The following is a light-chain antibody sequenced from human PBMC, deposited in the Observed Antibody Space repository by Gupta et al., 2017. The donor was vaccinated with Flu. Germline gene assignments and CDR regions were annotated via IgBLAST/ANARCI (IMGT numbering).Light chain of an antibody. CDR2: YRSDSDK. Sequence: QAVLTQPASLSASPGASASLTCPLRSGINVGTYRIYWYQQKPGSPPQYLLRYRSDSDKQHGSGVPSRFSGSKDASANAGILLISGLQSEDEADYYCMMWHSSTWVFGGGTKLTVL. CDR3: MMWHSSTWV. V-gene: IGLV5-45*01. CDR1: SGINVGTYR. J-gene: IGLJ3*02.